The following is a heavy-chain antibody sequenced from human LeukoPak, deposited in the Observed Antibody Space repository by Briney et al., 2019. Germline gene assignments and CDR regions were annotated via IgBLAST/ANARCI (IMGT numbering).Heavy chain of an antibody. CDR3: ARDRYFDSDGFDI. Sequence: PGGSLRLSCAASGFTFSSYGMYWVRQAPGKGLEWVAVISYDGSNKYYADSVKGRFTISRDNSKNTLYLQMNSLRAEDTAVYHCARDRYFDSDGFDIWGPGTMVIVSS. D-gene: IGHD3-10*01. CDR2: ISYDGSNK. V-gene: IGHV3-30*03. J-gene: IGHJ3*02. CDR1: GFTFSSYG.